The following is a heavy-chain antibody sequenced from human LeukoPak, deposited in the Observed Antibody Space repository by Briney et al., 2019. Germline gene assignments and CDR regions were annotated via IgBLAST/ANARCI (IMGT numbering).Heavy chain of an antibody. Sequence: PGGSLRLSCAASGFTFSNYNMNWVRHAPGKGLEWVSSITSSSSYIFYADSVKGRFTISRDNAKNSLYLQMNSLRAEDTAVYYCARDPYSGGYSSYYYYYTDVWGKGTTVTVSS. CDR1: GFTFSNYN. D-gene: IGHD1-26*01. CDR2: ITSSSSYI. V-gene: IGHV3-21*01. CDR3: ARDPYSGGYSSYYYYYTDV. J-gene: IGHJ6*03.